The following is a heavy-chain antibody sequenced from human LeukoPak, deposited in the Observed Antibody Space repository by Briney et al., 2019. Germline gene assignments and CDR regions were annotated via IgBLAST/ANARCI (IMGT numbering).Heavy chain of an antibody. CDR2: IIPILGIA. D-gene: IGHD6-19*01. CDR1: GGTFSSYA. V-gene: IGHV1-69*04. J-gene: IGHJ4*02. CDR3: AREGYSSGWYAIDY. Sequence: SVKVSCKASGGTFSSYAISWVRQAPGQGLEWMGRIIPILGIANYAQKFQGRVTITADKSTSTAYMELSSLRSEDTAVYYCAREGYSSGWYAIDYWGQGTLVTVSS.